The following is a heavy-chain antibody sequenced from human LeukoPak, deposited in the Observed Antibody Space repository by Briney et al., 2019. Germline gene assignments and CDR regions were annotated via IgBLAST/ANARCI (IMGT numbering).Heavy chain of an antibody. Sequence: GGSLRLSCAASGSTFSSYAMSWVRQAPGKGLEWVSAISGSGGSTYYADSVKGRFTISRDNSKNTLYLQMNSLRAEDTAVYYCAKSPRIAAAIYYFDYWGQGTLVTVSS. J-gene: IGHJ4*02. CDR2: ISGSGGST. CDR1: GSTFSSYA. V-gene: IGHV3-23*01. CDR3: AKSPRIAAAIYYFDY. D-gene: IGHD6-13*01.